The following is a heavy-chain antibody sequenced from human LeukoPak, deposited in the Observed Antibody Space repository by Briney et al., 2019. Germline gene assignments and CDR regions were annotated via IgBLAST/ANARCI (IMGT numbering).Heavy chain of an antibody. D-gene: IGHD1-1*01. J-gene: IGHJ6*02. V-gene: IGHV3-30*18. CDR3: AKDQRYNWNVRNYYYGMDV. CDR1: GFTFSSYG. Sequence: PGGSLRLSCAASGFTFSSYGMHWVRQAPGKGLEWVAVISYDGSNKYYADSVKGRFTISRDNSKNTLYLQMNSLRAEDTAVYYCAKDQRYNWNVRNYYYGMDVWGQGTTVTVSS. CDR2: ISYDGSNK.